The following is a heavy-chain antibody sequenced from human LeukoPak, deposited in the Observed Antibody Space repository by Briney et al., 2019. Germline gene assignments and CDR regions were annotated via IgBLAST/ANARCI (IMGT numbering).Heavy chain of an antibody. Sequence: GASVKVSCKASGYTFTGYYMHWVRQAPGQGLEWMGWINPNSGGTNYAQKFQGRVTMTRDTSISTAYMELSRLRSDDTAVYYCARGGFYCGGDCYVDYWGQGTLVTVSS. CDR2: INPNSGGT. D-gene: IGHD2-21*02. CDR1: GYTFTGYY. J-gene: IGHJ4*02. CDR3: ARGGFYCGGDCYVDY. V-gene: IGHV1-2*02.